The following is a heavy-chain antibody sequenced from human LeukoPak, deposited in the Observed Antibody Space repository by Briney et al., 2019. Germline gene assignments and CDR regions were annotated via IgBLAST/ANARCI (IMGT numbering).Heavy chain of an antibody. CDR3: AREGQLPTSYNWFAP. V-gene: IGHV4-38-2*02. D-gene: IGHD2-2*01. CDR2: IYHSGST. Sequence: SETLSLTCAVSGYSISSGYYWGWIRQPPGKGLEWIGSIYHSGSTYYNPSLKSRVTISVDTSKNQFSLKLSSVTAADTAVYYCAREGQLPTSYNWFAPWGQGTLVTVSS. CDR1: GYSISSGYY. J-gene: IGHJ5*02.